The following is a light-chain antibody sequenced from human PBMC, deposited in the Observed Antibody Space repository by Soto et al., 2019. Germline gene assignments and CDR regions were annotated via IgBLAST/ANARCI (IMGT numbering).Light chain of an antibody. CDR2: DAS. Sequence: DIPMTPSPSTLSASVGDRVAITCRASQSISQWVAWYQQKPGRAPELLIYDASKLKSGVPSRFSGSGSGTEFSLTLTSLQPDASAMYYCQQYNGYSWTFGRGTKVEIK. CDR3: QQYNGYSWT. V-gene: IGKV1-5*01. CDR1: QSISQW. J-gene: IGKJ1*01.